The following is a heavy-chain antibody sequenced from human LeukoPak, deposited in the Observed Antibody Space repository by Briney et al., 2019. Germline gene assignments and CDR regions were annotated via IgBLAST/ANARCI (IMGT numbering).Heavy chain of an antibody. CDR2: ITVSGLTT. Sequence: GGSQRLSCAASGFTFSSYAMTWVRQAPGKGLEWVSSITVSGLTTYYADSVKGRFTISRDNSKSTLFLQMNSLRAEDTAVYYCAKGLRTLDQWGQGTLVTVSS. CDR1: GFTFSSYA. CDR3: AKGLRTLDQ. J-gene: IGHJ4*02. V-gene: IGHV3-23*01.